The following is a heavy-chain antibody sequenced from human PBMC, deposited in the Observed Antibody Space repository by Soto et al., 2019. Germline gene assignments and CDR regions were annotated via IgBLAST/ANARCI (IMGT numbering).Heavy chain of an antibody. D-gene: IGHD3-22*01. CDR1: GYTFTSYG. Sequence: DSVKVSCKASGYTFTSYGISWVRQAPGQGLEWMGWISAYNGNTNYAQKLQGRVTMTTDTSTSTAYMELRSLRSDDTAVYYCARVVETYYYDSSGYYYPGYWGQGTLVTVSS. V-gene: IGHV1-18*01. CDR3: ARVVETYYYDSSGYYYPGY. J-gene: IGHJ4*02. CDR2: ISAYNGNT.